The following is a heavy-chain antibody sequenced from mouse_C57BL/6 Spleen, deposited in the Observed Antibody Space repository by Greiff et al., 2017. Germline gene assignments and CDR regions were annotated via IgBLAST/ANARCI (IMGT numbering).Heavy chain of an antibody. Sequence: QVQLKESGAELVRPGTSVKVSCKASGYAFTNYLIEWVKQRPGQGLEWIGVINPGSGGTNYNEKFKGKATLTADKSSSTAYMQLSSLTSEDSAVYFCARSGNYEGYFDYWGQGTTLTVSS. D-gene: IGHD2-1*01. CDR2: INPGSGGT. CDR3: ARSGNYEGYFDY. CDR1: GYAFTNYL. V-gene: IGHV1-54*01. J-gene: IGHJ2*01.